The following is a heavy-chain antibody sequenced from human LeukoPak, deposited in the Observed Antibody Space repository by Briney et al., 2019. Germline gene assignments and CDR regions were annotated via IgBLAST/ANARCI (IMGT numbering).Heavy chain of an antibody. CDR1: GGSISSGGYY. CDR2: IYTSGST. J-gene: IGHJ4*02. CDR3: ARMGNPATVTTDY. D-gene: IGHD4-17*01. Sequence: PSETLSLTCTVSGGSISSGGYYWSWIRQPAGKGLEWIGRIYTSGSTNYNPSLKSRVTISVDTSKNQFSLKLSSVTAADTAVYYCARMGNPATVTTDYWGQGTLVTVSS. V-gene: IGHV4-61*02.